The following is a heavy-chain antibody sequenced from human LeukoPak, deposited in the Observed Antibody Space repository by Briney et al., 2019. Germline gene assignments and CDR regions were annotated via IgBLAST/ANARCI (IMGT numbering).Heavy chain of an antibody. Sequence: PSETLSLTCTVSGGSISSSSHYWGWLRQPPGKGLEWIGYIYYSGSTYYNPSLKSRVTISVGTSKNQFSLKLSSVTAADTAVYYCAREIYGSRTFYWGQGTLVTVSS. CDR3: AREIYGSRTFY. J-gene: IGHJ4*02. D-gene: IGHD3-10*01. CDR1: GGSISSSSHY. V-gene: IGHV4-30-4*08. CDR2: IYYSGST.